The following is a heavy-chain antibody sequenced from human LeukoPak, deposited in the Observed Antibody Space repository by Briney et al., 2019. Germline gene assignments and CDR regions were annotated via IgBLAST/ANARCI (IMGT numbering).Heavy chain of an antibody. J-gene: IGHJ4*02. Sequence: GGSLRLSCVASGFSFSTHWMHWVRQASGEGLVWVSRIKSDGSDTSYADSVKGRFTISRDNAKNTLYLQMNSLRAEDTAVYYCARGFWTGVEYWGQGALVTVSS. D-gene: IGHD3/OR15-3a*01. V-gene: IGHV3-74*01. CDR3: ARGFWTGVEY. CDR1: GFSFSTHW. CDR2: IKSDGSDT.